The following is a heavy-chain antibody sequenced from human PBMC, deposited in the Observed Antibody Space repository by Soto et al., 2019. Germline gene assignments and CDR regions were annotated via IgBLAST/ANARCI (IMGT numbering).Heavy chain of an antibody. D-gene: IGHD6-19*01. Sequence: GGSLRLSCAASGFIFSSYAMSWVRQAPGKGLEWVSSVSGSGVNTYYADSVKGRFTISRDNSKNTLYLQMNSLRAEDTAVYYCAKDTWWSLYSSGWYGPYWGQGTLVTVSS. CDR2: VSGSGVNT. CDR1: GFIFSSYA. J-gene: IGHJ4*02. CDR3: AKDTWWSLYSSGWYGPY. V-gene: IGHV3-23*01.